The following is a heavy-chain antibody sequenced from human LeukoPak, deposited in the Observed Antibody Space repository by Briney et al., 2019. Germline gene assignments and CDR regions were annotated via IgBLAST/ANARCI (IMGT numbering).Heavy chain of an antibody. V-gene: IGHV1-2*02. CDR3: ARVMFGY. CDR1: GYTFTGSY. Sequence: ASVKVSCKASGYTFTGSYMHWVRQAPGQALEWTGWINPNRGGTYYAQKFHDRVTMTRETSISTTYMELSRLRSDDTAVYYCARVMFGYWGQGTLVTVSS. J-gene: IGHJ4*02. CDR2: INPNRGGT.